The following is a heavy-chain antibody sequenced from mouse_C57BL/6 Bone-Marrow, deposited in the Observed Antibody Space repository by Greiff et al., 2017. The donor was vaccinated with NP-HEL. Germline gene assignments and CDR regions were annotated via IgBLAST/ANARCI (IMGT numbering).Heavy chain of an antibody. CDR3: ARRQLRLLAWFAY. CDR1: GYTFTSYG. V-gene: IGHV1-81*01. D-gene: IGHD3-2*02. J-gene: IGHJ3*01. Sequence: VMLVESGAELARPGASVKLSCKASGYTFTSYGISWVKQRTGQGLEWIGEIYPRTGNTYYNEKFKGKATLTADKSSSTAYMELRSLTSEDSAVYFCARRQLRLLAWFAYWGQGTLVTVSA. CDR2: IYPRTGNT.